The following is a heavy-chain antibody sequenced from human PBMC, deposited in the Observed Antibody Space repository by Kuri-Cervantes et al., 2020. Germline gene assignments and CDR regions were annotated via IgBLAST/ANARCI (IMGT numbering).Heavy chain of an antibody. J-gene: IGHJ4*02. Sequence: ASVKVSCKASGYTFTSYYMHWVRQAPGQGLEWMGIINPSGGSTSYAQKFQGRVTMTRDTSTSTVYMELSSLRSEDTAVYYCARERVVAVTRNSLPYFDYWGQGTLVTVSS. CDR1: GYTFTSYY. CDR3: ARERVVAVTRNSLPYFDY. D-gene: IGHD4-11*01. V-gene: IGHV1-46*01. CDR2: INPSGGST.